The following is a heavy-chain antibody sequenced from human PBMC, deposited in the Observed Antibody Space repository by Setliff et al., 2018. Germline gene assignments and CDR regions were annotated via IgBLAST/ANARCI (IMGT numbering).Heavy chain of an antibody. CDR1: GGSISSGGYY. CDR3: ARARPTRYYYDSSGYGRWNWFDH. Sequence: SETLSLTCTVSGGSISSGGYYWSWIRQHPGKGLEWIGYIYYSGSTYYNPSLKSRVTISVDTSKNQFSLKLSSVTAADTAVYYCARARPTRYYYDSSGYGRWNWFDHWGQGTLVTVSS. CDR2: IYYSGST. D-gene: IGHD3-22*01. J-gene: IGHJ5*02. V-gene: IGHV4-31*03.